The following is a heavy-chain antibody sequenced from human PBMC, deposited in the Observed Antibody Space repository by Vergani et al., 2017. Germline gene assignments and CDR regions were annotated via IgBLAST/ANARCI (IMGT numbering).Heavy chain of an antibody. Sequence: QVQLVESGGGVVQPGGSLRLSCVASGFSVSNSGMHWVRQTPGKGLEWLAFIQYDGSDIFYADFVEGRFTISRDNSKNSLYLQMRSLRFDDTAVYYCANEGSANRIRGWLDHWGQGALVTVSS. CDR1: GFSVSNSG. J-gene: IGHJ4*02. V-gene: IGHV3-30*02. D-gene: IGHD3-10*01. CDR2: IQYDGSDI. CDR3: ANEGSANRIRGWLDH.